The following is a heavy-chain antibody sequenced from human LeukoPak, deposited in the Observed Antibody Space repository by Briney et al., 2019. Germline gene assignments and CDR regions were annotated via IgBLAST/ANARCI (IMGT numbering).Heavy chain of an antibody. CDR2: IYSGGST. D-gene: IGHD2-2*01. J-gene: IGHJ6*03. Sequence: GGSLRLSFAASGFTVSSNYMSWVRQAPGKGLEWVSVIYSGGSTYYADSVKGRFTISRDNSKNTLYLQMNSLRAEDTAVYYCARVYCSSTSCYPDRDYYYYIDVWGKGTTVTVSS. V-gene: IGHV3-53*01. CDR1: GFTVSSNY. CDR3: ARVYCSSTSCYPDRDYYYYIDV.